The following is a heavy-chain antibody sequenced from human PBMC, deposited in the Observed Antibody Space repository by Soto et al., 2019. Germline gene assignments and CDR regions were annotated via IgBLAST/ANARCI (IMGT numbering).Heavy chain of an antibody. J-gene: IGHJ3*02. CDR1: GFTFSSYG. CDR2: IWVDGSNK. CDR3: ERDGGVDAFDI. D-gene: IGHD2-8*02. Sequence: GGSLRLSCAASGFTFSSYGMHWVRQAPGKGLEWVAVIWVDGSNKYYADSVKGRFTISRDNSKNTLYMQMNSLRAEDTAVYYCERDGGVDAFDIWGKGPMVTVSP. V-gene: IGHV3-33*01.